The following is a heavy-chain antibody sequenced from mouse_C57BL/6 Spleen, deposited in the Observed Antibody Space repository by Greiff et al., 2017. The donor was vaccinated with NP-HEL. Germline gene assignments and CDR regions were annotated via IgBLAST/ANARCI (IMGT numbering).Heavy chain of an antibody. CDR2: IRNKANGYTT. D-gene: IGHD2-12*01. V-gene: IGHV7-3*01. CDR1: GFTFTDYY. CDR3: ARYYDPYYYAMDY. Sequence: EVKLMESGGGLVQPGGSLSLSCAASGFTFTDYYMSWVRQPPGKALEWLGFIRNKANGYTTEYSASVKGRFTISRDNSQSILYLQMNALRAEDSATYYCARYYDPYYYAMDYWGQGTSVTVSS. J-gene: IGHJ4*01.